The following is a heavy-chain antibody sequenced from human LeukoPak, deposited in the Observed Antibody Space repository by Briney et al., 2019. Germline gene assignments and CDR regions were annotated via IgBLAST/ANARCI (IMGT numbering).Heavy chain of an antibody. CDR1: GYTFTSYD. Sequence: GASVKVSCKASGYTFTSYDINWVRQATGQGLEWMGWMDPNSGNTGYAQKFQGGVTVTRNTSISTAYMELSSLRSEDTAVYYCARLTYYYDSSGYYVYFQHWGQGTLVTVSS. CDR3: ARLTYYYDSSGYYVYFQH. CDR2: MDPNSGNT. D-gene: IGHD3-22*01. J-gene: IGHJ1*01. V-gene: IGHV1-8*01.